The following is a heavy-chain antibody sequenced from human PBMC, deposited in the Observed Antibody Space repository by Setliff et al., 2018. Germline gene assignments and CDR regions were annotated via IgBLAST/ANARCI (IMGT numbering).Heavy chain of an antibody. V-gene: IGHV1-18*01. CDR3: SKLVRYCTTTACQGASGAEF. J-gene: IGHJ4*02. Sequence: ASVKVSCKASGYTFTDYGVTWVRQAPGQGLEWVGWISPYSGNTQFAQKFQGRVTMTTDTSTSTAYLELRSLTSDDTAVYYCSKLVRYCTTTACQGASGAEFWGQGTLVTVSS. CDR2: ISPYSGNT. CDR1: GYTFTDYG. D-gene: IGHD2-8*01.